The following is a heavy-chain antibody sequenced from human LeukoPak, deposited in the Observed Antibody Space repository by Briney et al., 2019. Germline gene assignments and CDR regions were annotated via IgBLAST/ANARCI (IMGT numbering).Heavy chain of an antibody. J-gene: IGHJ4*02. CDR3: ARRHYDFWSGYPIDY. Sequence: NASETLSLTCAVYGGSFSGYYWSWIRQPPGKGLEWIGEINHSGSTNYNPSLKSRVTISVDTSKNQFSLKLSSVTAADTAVYYCARRHYDFWSGYPIDYWGQGTLVTVSS. V-gene: IGHV4-34*01. D-gene: IGHD3-3*01. CDR1: GGSFSGYY. CDR2: INHSGST.